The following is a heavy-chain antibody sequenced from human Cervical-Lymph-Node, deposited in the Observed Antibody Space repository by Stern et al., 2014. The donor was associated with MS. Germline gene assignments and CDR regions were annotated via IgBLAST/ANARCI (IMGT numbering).Heavy chain of an antibody. CDR2: IKSKSDGGTT. Sequence: EDQLVESGGGLVKPGGSLRLSCAASGFTFSKAWMSWVRQAPGKGLEWVGRIKSKSDGGTTGSTAPVKGRFTISRDDSKDTLYLQMDSLKTDDTAVYYCVTHSYSTLGSCSGGTCYSGDRWGQGTLVTVSS. D-gene: IGHD2-15*01. CDR3: VTHSYSTLGSCSGGTCYSGDR. V-gene: IGHV3-15*01. J-gene: IGHJ5*02. CDR1: GFTFSKAW.